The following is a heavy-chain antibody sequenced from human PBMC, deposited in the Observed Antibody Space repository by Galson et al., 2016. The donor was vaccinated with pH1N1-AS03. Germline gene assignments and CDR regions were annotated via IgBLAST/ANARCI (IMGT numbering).Heavy chain of an antibody. J-gene: IGHJ4*02. Sequence: SCKASGYTFTNYALNWGRQAPGQGLEWMGWINPNTGNPTYAQGFTGRFVFSSERSVSTAYLQISSLKAEDTAVYYCARARTTATKGEIGFWGQGTLVTVSS. V-gene: IGHV7-4-1*02. CDR3: ARARTTATKGEIGF. CDR2: INPNTGNP. CDR1: GYTFTNYA. D-gene: IGHD4-11*01.